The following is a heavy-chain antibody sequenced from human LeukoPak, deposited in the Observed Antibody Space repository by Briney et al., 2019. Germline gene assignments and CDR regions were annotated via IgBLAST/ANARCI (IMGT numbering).Heavy chain of an antibody. CDR1: GGTFSSYS. Sequence: SVKVSCKASGGTFSSYSISWVRQAPGQGLEWMGRIIPIFGTANYAQKFQGRVTITADKSTSTAYMELSSLRSEDTAVYYCAREIAVLIYYYYMDVWGKGTTVTVSS. J-gene: IGHJ6*03. D-gene: IGHD6-19*01. CDR3: AREIAVLIYYYYMDV. CDR2: IIPIFGTA. V-gene: IGHV1-69*06.